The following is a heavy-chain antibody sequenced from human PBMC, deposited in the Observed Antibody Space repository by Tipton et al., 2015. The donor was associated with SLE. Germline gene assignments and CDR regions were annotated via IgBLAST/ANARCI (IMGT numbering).Heavy chain of an antibody. CDR1: GGSISSYY. CDR2: INHSGST. D-gene: IGHD6-13*01. J-gene: IGHJ4*02. V-gene: IGHV4-34*01. Sequence: TLSLTCTVSGGSISSYYWSWIRQPPGKGLEWIGEINHSGSTNYNPSLKSRVTISVDTSKNQFSLKLSSVTAADTAVYYCARGGVSSPFDYWGQGTLVTVSS. CDR3: ARGGVSSPFDY.